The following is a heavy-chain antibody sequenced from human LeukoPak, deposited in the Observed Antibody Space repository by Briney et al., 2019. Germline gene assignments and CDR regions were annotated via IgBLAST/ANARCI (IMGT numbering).Heavy chain of an antibody. Sequence: GGSLRLSCAASGFTFSSYWMSWVRQAPGKGLEWVANIKQDGSEKYYVDSVKGRFTISRDNAKNSLYLQMNSLRAEDTAVYYCAREVKGSSWSLRWFDPWGQGTLVTVSS. CDR3: AREVKGSSWSLRWFDP. J-gene: IGHJ5*02. CDR2: IKQDGSEK. V-gene: IGHV3-7*01. D-gene: IGHD6-13*01. CDR1: GFTFSSYW.